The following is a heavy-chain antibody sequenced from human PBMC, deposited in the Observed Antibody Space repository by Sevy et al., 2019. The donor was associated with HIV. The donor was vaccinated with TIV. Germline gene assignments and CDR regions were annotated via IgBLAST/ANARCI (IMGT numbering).Heavy chain of an antibody. J-gene: IGHJ4*02. Sequence: GGSLRLSCAASGFTFSSYWMHWVRQAPGKGLVWVSRINSDGSSTSYADSVKGRFTISRDNAKNTLYLQLNSLGAEDKAVSYCERDTAQGYCSGGSCFIDYWGQGTLVTVSS. CDR2: INSDGSST. CDR3: ERDTAQGYCSGGSCFIDY. V-gene: IGHV3-74*01. D-gene: IGHD2-15*01. CDR1: GFTFSSYW.